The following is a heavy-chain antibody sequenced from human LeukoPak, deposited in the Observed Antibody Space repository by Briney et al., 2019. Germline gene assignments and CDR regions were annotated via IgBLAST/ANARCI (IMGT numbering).Heavy chain of an antibody. Sequence: HPGGSLRLSCAASGFTFSSYWMSWVRQAPGKGLEWVANIKQDGSEKYYVDSVKGRFTISRDNSKNTLYLQMNSLRAEDTAVYYCAKAGDFDWLLYIDYWGQGTLVTVSS. CDR1: GFTFSSYW. V-gene: IGHV3-7*03. J-gene: IGHJ4*02. CDR2: IKQDGSEK. D-gene: IGHD3-9*01. CDR3: AKAGDFDWLLYIDY.